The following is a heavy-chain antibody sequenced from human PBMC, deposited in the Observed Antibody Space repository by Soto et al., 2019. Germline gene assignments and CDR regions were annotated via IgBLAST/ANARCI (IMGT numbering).Heavy chain of an antibody. J-gene: IGHJ4*02. CDR1: GGTFRSYA. CDR3: ARDLSDTFGGVIVPFDY. V-gene: IGHV1-69*06. D-gene: IGHD3-16*02. Sequence: SVQVSCKASGGTFRSYAISWVRQAPGQGLEWMGGIIPIFGTANYAQKFQGRVTITADKSTSTAYMELSSLRSEDTAVYYCARDLSDTFGGVIVPFDYWGQGTLVTVS. CDR2: IIPIFGTA.